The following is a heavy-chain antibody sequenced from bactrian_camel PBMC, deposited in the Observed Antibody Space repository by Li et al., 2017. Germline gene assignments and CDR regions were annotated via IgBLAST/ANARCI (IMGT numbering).Heavy chain of an antibody. CDR2: IDNGRGST. V-gene: IGHV3S31*01. Sequence: VQLVESGGGSVQAGGSLRLSCAASGFTFASSVMRWVRQAPGKGPEWVSVIDNGRGSTFDGPSVKGRFTTSRDNAKNQVYLQLNSLQFEDTAVYYCATQTTGWAFRYWGRGTQVTVS. CDR3: ATQTTGWAFRY. CDR1: GFTFASSV. D-gene: IGHD5*01. J-gene: IGHJ6*01.